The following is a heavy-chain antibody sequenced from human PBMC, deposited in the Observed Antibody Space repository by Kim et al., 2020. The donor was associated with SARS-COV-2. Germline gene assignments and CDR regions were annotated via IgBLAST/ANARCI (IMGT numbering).Heavy chain of an antibody. V-gene: IGHV4-38-2*02. D-gene: IGHD4-17*01. CDR3: ARRTVTTNFDY. J-gene: IGHJ4*02. Sequence: SETLSLTCTVSGYSISSGYYWGWIRQPPGTGLEWIGSIYHSGSTYYNPSLKSRVTISVDTSKNQFSLKLSSVTAADTAVYYCARRTVTTNFDYWGQGTLVTVSS. CDR2: IYHSGST. CDR1: GYSISSGYY.